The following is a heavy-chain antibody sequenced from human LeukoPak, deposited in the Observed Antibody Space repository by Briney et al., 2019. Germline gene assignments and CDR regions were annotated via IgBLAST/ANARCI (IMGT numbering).Heavy chain of an antibody. V-gene: IGHV3-30*04. J-gene: IGHJ4*02. CDR3: ARVRTGSSGWDY. D-gene: IGHD6-19*01. CDR1: GFTFSSYA. CDR2: ISYDGSNK. Sequence: GGSLRLSCAASGFTFSSYAMHWVRQAPGKGLEWVAVISYDGSNKYYADSVKGRFTISRDNSKNTLYLQMNSLRAEDTAVYYCARVRTGSSGWDYWGQGTLVTVSS.